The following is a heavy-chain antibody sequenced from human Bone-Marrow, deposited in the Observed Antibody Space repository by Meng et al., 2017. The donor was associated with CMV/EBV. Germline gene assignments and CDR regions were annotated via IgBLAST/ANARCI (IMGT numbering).Heavy chain of an antibody. CDR3: ARGVAAHPFDY. CDR2: MNPNSGNT. D-gene: IGHD6-6*01. Sequence: ASVKVSCKASGYTFTSYDINWVRQATGQGLEWMGWMNPNSGNTGYAQKLQGRVTMTTDTSTSTAYMELRSLRSDDTAVYYCARGVAAHPFDYWGQGTRVTVSS. V-gene: IGHV1-8*01. CDR1: GYTFTSYD. J-gene: IGHJ4*02.